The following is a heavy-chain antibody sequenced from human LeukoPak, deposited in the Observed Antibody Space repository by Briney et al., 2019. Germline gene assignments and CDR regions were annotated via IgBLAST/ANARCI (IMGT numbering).Heavy chain of an antibody. J-gene: IGHJ4*02. CDR2: IKQDGSEK. V-gene: IGHV3-7*01. CDR1: GFTFSSYW. Sequence: GGSLRLSCAASGFTFSSYWMSWVRQAPGKGLEWVANIKQDGSEKYYVDSVKGRFTISRDNAKNSLYLQMNSLRAEDTAVYYCARDGECSSTSCFKPFDYWGQGTLVTVSS. D-gene: IGHD2-2*01. CDR3: ARDGECSSTSCFKPFDY.